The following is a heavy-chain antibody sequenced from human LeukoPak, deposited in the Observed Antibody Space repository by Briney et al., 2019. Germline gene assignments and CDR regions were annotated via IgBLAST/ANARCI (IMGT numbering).Heavy chain of an antibody. Sequence: GASVKVSCKASGYTFTSYGISWVRQAPGQGLEWMGWISAYNGNTNYAQKLQGRVTMTTDTSTSTAYMDLRSLRSDDTAVYYCARVPSRDGYNYDYYYYGMDVWGQGTTVTVSS. D-gene: IGHD5-24*01. CDR1: GYTFTSYG. V-gene: IGHV1-18*01. CDR3: ARVPSRDGYNYDYYYYGMDV. CDR2: ISAYNGNT. J-gene: IGHJ6*02.